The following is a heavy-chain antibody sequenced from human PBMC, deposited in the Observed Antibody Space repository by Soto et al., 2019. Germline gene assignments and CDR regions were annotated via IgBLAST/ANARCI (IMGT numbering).Heavy chain of an antibody. CDR1: GFTFSSYA. D-gene: IGHD1-26*01. CDR2: ISGSGGST. CDR3: AKDSGRLVGATRKHLNDAFDI. J-gene: IGHJ3*02. V-gene: IGHV3-23*01. Sequence: GGSLRLSCAASGFTFSSYAMSWVRQAPGKGLEWVSAISGSGGSTYYADSVKGRFTISRDNSKNTLYLQMNSLRAEDTAVYYCAKDSGRLVGATRKHLNDAFDIWGQGTMVTVSS.